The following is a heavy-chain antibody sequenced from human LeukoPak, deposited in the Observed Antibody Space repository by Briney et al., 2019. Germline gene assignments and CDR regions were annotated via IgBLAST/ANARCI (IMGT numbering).Heavy chain of an antibody. CDR2: ISAYNGNT. D-gene: IGHD5-18*01. Sequence: EASVKVSCKASGYTFTGYYMHWVRQAPGQVLEWMGWISAYNGNTNYAQKLQGRVTMTTDTSTSTAYMELRSLRSDDTAVYYCARDLGTTGHSYGHDYWGQGTLVTVSS. CDR1: GYTFTGYY. V-gene: IGHV1-18*04. J-gene: IGHJ4*02. CDR3: ARDLGTTGHSYGHDY.